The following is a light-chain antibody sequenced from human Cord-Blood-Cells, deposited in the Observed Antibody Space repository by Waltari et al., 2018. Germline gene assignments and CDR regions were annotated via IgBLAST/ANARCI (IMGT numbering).Light chain of an antibody. CDR3: QQYYSTPRIT. Sequence: DLVMTHSPDSLAVSLGERAPLTSTSSQRVLYSSNNKNYLAWYQQKPGQPPKLLMYWASSRESGVPDRVSVSGSGTDFTLTISSMQAEDVAVYDCQQYYSTPRITFGQGTRLEIK. J-gene: IGKJ5*01. CDR2: WAS. CDR1: QRVLYSSNNKNY. V-gene: IGKV4-1*01.